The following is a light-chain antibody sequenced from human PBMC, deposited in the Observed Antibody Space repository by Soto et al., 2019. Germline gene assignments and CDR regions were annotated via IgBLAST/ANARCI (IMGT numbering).Light chain of an antibody. J-gene: IGKJ4*01. CDR2: GAS. CDR1: HDIGNK. CDR3: QQYHVYPLT. V-gene: IGKV1-16*02. Sequence: DIQMTQSPSSLSASVGDRVIITCRASHDIGNKIAWFQQKPGKGPKSLIYGASILQSGVPSKFSGSRSATDFTLTITSLQPDDFATYYCQQYHVYPLTFGGGTKLEIK.